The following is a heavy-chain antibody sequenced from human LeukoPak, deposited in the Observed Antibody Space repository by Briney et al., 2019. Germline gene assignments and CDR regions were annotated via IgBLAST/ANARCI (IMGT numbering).Heavy chain of an antibody. V-gene: IGHV4-59*10. D-gene: IGHD6-13*01. CDR3: ARVSSNNWYNERGAFDI. Sequence: PSETLSLTCAVYGGSFSGYYWSWIRQPAGKGLEWIGRIYTSGSTTYNPSLKSRVTISVDTSKNQFSLKLSSVTAADTAVYYCARVSSNNWYNERGAFDIWGQGTMVTVSS. CDR2: IYTSGST. J-gene: IGHJ3*02. CDR1: GGSFSGYY.